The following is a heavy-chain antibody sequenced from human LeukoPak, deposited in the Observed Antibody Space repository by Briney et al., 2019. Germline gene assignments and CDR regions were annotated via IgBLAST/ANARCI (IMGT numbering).Heavy chain of an antibody. D-gene: IGHD1-1*01. Sequence: PGGSLRLSCAASGFTFASYSMNWVRQAPGKGLEWVSSISGDSTYIYNAGSVKGRFTISRDNAQASLYLQMISLRADDTAVYYCASVSGRLERQSDLDYWGQGTLVIVSS. V-gene: IGHV3-21*01. CDR1: GFTFASYS. CDR2: ISGDSTYI. J-gene: IGHJ4*02. CDR3: ASVSGRLERQSDLDY.